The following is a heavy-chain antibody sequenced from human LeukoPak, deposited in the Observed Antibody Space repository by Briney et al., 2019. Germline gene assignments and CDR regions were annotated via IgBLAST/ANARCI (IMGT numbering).Heavy chain of an antibody. J-gene: IGHJ4*02. CDR2: IRSSSSYI. V-gene: IGHV3-21*06. CDR1: GFTFSTYS. D-gene: IGHD3-3*01. Sequence: GGSLRLSCAASGFTFSTYSMNWVRQAPGKGLEWVSSIRSSSSYIYYADSVKGRFTISRDNANNSVYLQMNSLRAEDTAVYYCTRVSLRLDYDFWSGYYPNDYWGQGTLVTVSS. CDR3: TRVSLRLDYDFWSGYYPNDY.